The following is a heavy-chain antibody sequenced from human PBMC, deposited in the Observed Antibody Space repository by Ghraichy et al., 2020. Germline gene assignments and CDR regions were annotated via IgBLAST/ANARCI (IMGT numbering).Heavy chain of an antibody. J-gene: IGHJ4*02. CDR2: IYYSGST. CDR3: ARLWGGPVHLRFLYGLSPRLSDYFDF. Sequence: LEWIGSIYYSGSTYYNPSLKSRVTISVDTSKNQFSLKLSSVPAADTAVYYCARLWGGPVHLRFLYGLSPRLSDYFDFWGQG. V-gene: IGHV4-39*07. D-gene: IGHD3-3*01.